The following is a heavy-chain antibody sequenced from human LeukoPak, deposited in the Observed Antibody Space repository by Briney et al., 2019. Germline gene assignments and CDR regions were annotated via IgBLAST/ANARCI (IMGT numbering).Heavy chain of an antibody. V-gene: IGHV3-30*03. CDR2: ISYDGSNK. J-gene: IGHJ5*02. D-gene: IGHD3-22*01. CDR3: SRYYYDSSGYSNWFDP. CDR1: GFTFSSYG. Sequence: GGSLRLSCAASGFTFSSYGMHWVRQAPGKGLEWGAVISYDGSNKYYADSVKGRFTISRDNSKNTLYLQMNSLRAEDTAVYYCSRYYYDSSGYSNWFDPWGQGTLVTVSS.